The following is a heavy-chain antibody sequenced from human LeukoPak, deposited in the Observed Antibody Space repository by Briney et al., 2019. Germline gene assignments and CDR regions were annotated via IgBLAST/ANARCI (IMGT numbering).Heavy chain of an antibody. J-gene: IGHJ6*03. V-gene: IGHV1-2*02. D-gene: IGHD5-18*01. Sequence: ASVKVSCKASGYTFTGYYMHWVRQAPGQGLEWMGWINPNSGGTNYAQKFQGRVTMTRDTSISTAYMELSRLRSDDTAVYYCARDGGAAMGRYYYYMDVWGKGTTVTISS. CDR1: GYTFTGYY. CDR2: INPNSGGT. CDR3: ARDGGAAMGRYYYYMDV.